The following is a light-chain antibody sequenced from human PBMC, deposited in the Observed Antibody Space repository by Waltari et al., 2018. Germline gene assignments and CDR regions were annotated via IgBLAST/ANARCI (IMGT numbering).Light chain of an antibody. CDR3: CSYAGSYTYV. CDR2: DVS. V-gene: IGLV2-11*01. CDR1: TSDVGGYHY. Sequence: QSALTQPRSVSGSPGQSVTISCTGTTSDVGGYHYVSWFQQPPGKAPKLIIYDVSERPSGVPDRFSGSKSDNTASLTISGLQAEDEADYYCCSYAGSYTYVFGSGTKVTVL. J-gene: IGLJ1*01.